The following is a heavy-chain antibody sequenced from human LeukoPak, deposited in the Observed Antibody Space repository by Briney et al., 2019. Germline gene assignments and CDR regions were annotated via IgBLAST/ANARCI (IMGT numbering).Heavy chain of an antibody. CDR1: GGSIISYY. CDR3: ARHRNLPRRGPYFDY. Sequence: SETLSLTCTVSGGSIISYYWSWIRQPPGKGLEWIGYIHSSGSTNYSPSLKSRVTISVDTSKNQFSLKLSSVTAADTAVYYCARHRNLPRRGPYFDYWGQGTLVTVSS. CDR2: IHSSGST. J-gene: IGHJ4*02. V-gene: IGHV4-59*08. D-gene: IGHD3-10*01.